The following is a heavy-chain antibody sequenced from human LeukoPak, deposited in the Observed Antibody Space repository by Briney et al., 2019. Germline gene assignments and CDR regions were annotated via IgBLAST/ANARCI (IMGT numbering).Heavy chain of an antibody. CDR3: ARDIIGEMPTIYYMDV. Sequence: ASVKVSCKASGYTFTRYGISWVRQAPGQGLEWMGWISAYNGNTNYAQKLQGRVTMTTDTSTSTAYKELRSLRSYDTVVYYCARDIIGEMPTIYYMDVWGKGTTVTISS. D-gene: IGHD5-24*01. CDR2: ISAYNGNT. J-gene: IGHJ6*03. CDR1: GYTFTRYG. V-gene: IGHV1-18*01.